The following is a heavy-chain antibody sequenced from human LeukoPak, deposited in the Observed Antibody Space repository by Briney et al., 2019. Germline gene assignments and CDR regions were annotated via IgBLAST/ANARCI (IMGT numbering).Heavy chain of an antibody. CDR1: GYTFTSYG. J-gene: IGHJ5*02. CDR2: ISAYNGNT. CDR3: ARVVSAVTTWWFDP. D-gene: IGHD4-11*01. Sequence: GASVKVSCXASGYTFTSYGISWVRQAPGQGLEWMGWISAYNGNTNYAQKLQGRVTMTTDTSTSTAYMELRSLRSDDTAVYYCARVVSAVTTWWFDPWGQGTLVTVSS. V-gene: IGHV1-18*01.